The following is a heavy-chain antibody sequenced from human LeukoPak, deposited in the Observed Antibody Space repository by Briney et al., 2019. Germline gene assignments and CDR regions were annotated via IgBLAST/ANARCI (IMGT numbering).Heavy chain of an antibody. V-gene: IGHV3-7*03. J-gene: IGHJ4*02. Sequence: GGSLRLSCAASGFTFSDYWRSWVRQAPGKGLEWVANINHDGRETYYVDSVKGRFTISRDNAKNSLFLQMNSLRVEDTAVYYCARAGGPGTVDYWGQGTLLTVSS. CDR1: GFTFSDYW. CDR2: INHDGRET. D-gene: IGHD1-26*01. CDR3: ARAGGPGTVDY.